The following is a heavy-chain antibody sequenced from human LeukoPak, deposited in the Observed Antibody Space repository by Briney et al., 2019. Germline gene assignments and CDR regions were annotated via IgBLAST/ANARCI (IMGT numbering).Heavy chain of an antibody. CDR2: IIPILGIA. Sequence: SVKVSCKASGYTFTSYDINWVRQAPGQGLEWMGRIIPILGIANYAQKFQGRVTITADKSTSTAYMELSSLRSEDTAVYYCARDRVVGGPDYWGQGTLVTVSS. D-gene: IGHD1-26*01. CDR3: ARDRVVGGPDY. J-gene: IGHJ4*02. CDR1: GYTFTSYD. V-gene: IGHV1-69*04.